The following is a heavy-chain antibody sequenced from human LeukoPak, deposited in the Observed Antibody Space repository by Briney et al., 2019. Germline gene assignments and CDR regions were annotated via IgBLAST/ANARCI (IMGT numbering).Heavy chain of an antibody. J-gene: IGHJ4*02. CDR2: INPNSGGT. D-gene: IGHD3-10*01. CDR1: GYTFTGYY. Sequence: GASVKVSCKASGYTFTGYYMHWVRQAPGQGLEWMGWINPNSGGTNYAQKFQGRVTMTRDTSISTAYMELSRLRSDDTAVYYCAREKGRYYYGSGSPSYWGQGTLVTVSS. V-gene: IGHV1-2*02. CDR3: AREKGRYYYGSGSPSY.